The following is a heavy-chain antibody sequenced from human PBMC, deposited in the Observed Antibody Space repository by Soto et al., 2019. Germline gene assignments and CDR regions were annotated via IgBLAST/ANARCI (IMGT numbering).Heavy chain of an antibody. CDR2: ISAYNGNT. CDR1: GYTFTNYG. D-gene: IGHD3-9*01. V-gene: IGHV1-18*01. CDR3: ARGYYDILTGYYTIHDY. J-gene: IGHJ4*02. Sequence: ASVKVSCKASGYTFTNYGISWVRQAPGQGFEWMGWISAYNGNTNYAQKLQGRVTMTTDTSTSTAYMELRSLRSDDTAVYYCARGYYDILTGYYTIHDYWGQGTLVTVSS.